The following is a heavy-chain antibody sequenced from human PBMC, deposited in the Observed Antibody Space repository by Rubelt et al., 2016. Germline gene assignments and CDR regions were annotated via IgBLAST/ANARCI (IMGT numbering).Heavy chain of an antibody. V-gene: IGHV4-34*01. CDR3: AGGLARAAAAPRRLWFDP. Sequence: QVQLQQWGAGLLKPSETLSLTCAVYGGSFSGYYWSWIRQPPGQGLEWIGEINHSGSTNYNPSLKSRVTISVDPSKKQFSLKLSSGTAADTAVYYCAGGLARAAAAPRRLWFDPWGQGTLVTVSS. CDR2: INHSGST. J-gene: IGHJ5*02. D-gene: IGHD6-13*01. CDR1: GGSFSGYY.